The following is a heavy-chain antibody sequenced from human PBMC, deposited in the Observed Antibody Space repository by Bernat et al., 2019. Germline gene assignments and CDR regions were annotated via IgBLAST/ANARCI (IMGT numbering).Heavy chain of an antibody. CDR3: TRGGMFYFDF. D-gene: IGHD3-10*02. V-gene: IGHV3-7*03. CDR1: GFTFSSYW. J-gene: IGHJ4*02. CDR2: IKHDGSEK. Sequence: EVQLVESGGGLVQPGGSLRLSCAASGFTFSSYWMSWVRQAPGKGLEWVANIKHDGSEKYYVDSVKGRFTISRDNAENSLYLQMNSLRAEDTAVYYCTRGGMFYFDFWGQGILVTVSS.